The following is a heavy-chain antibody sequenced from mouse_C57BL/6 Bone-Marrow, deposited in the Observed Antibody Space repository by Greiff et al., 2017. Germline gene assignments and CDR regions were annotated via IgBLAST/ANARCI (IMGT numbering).Heavy chain of an antibody. V-gene: IGHV1-82*01. D-gene: IGHD4-1*01. CDR2: IYPGDGDT. CDR1: GYAFSSSW. Sequence: VQLQQSGPELVKPGASVKISCKASGYAFSSSWMNWVKQRPGKGLEWIGRIYPGDGDTNYNGKFKGKGTLTADKSSSTAYMQLSSLTSEDSAVYFCASEGLTGPWFAYWGQGTLVTVSA. J-gene: IGHJ3*01. CDR3: ASEGLTGPWFAY.